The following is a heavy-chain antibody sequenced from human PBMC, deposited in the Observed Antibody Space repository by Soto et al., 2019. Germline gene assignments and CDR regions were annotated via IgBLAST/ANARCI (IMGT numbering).Heavy chain of an antibody. CDR3: ARAEYDFWGGYPKWFDP. D-gene: IGHD3-3*01. V-gene: IGHV3-48*02. J-gene: IGHJ5*02. CDR2: ITSDGGVT. Sequence: PGGSLRLSCAASGFTFSDYSMNWVRQAPGKGLEWVSYITSDGGVTYYADSVKGRFSVSRDNDKKSLFLQMNSLRDEDTAVYYCARAEYDFWGGYPKWFDPWGQGTLVTVSS. CDR1: GFTFSDYS.